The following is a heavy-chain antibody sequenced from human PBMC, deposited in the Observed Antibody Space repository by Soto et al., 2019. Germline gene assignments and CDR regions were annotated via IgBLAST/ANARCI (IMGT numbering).Heavy chain of an antibody. J-gene: IGHJ6*02. D-gene: IGHD3-10*01. CDR2: IYYSGST. CDR1: GGSISSSDYH. Sequence: SETLSLTCTVSGGSISSSDYHWGWIRQPPGKGLEWIASIYYSGSTDYSPSLRSRVTISVDTSKNQCALKLSSVTAADTAVYYCAGLYYKPHYYYNGMDVWGQGTTVTVSS. CDR3: AGLYYKPHYYYNGMDV. V-gene: IGHV4-39*01.